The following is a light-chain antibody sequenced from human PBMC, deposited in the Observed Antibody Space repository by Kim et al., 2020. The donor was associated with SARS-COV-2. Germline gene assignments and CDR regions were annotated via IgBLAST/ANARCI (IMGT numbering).Light chain of an antibody. Sequence: RATLNCKSSQTVLYNSNNNNYLAWYQQKPGQAPKLRIYWASIRETGVSDRFSGSGSETDFTLTISSLQAEDVAVYYCQQYYSTPPSFGQGTKLEI. V-gene: IGKV4-1*01. CDR3: QQYYSTPPS. CDR1: QTVLYNSNNNNY. J-gene: IGKJ2*03. CDR2: WAS.